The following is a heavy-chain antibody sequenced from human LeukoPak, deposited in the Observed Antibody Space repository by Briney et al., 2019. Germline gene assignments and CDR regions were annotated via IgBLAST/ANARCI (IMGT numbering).Heavy chain of an antibody. Sequence: ASARVSCTASGYTFIHYYMHWVRQAPGQRLEWMGWINPSSGGTNSAQKFRGRVTMTRDTSISTAYMELSRLSSDDTAVYYCVTYYDSSGFFSYWGQGTLVTVSS. CDR1: GYTFIHYY. CDR3: VTYYDSSGFFSY. V-gene: IGHV1-2*02. J-gene: IGHJ4*02. D-gene: IGHD3-22*01. CDR2: INPSSGGT.